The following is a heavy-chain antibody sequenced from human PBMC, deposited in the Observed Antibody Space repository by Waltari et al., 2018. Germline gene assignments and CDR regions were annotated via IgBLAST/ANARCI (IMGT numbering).Heavy chain of an antibody. Sequence: QLQLQESGPGLVKPSETLSLTCTVSGGSISSSSYYWGWIRQPPGKGLEWIGSIYYSGSTYYNPSLKSRVTISVDTSKNQFSLKLSSVTAADTAVYYCASGYRSSFFDYWGQGTLVTVSS. D-gene: IGHD6-6*01. CDR3: ASGYRSSFFDY. J-gene: IGHJ4*02. CDR2: IYYSGST. V-gene: IGHV4-39*01. CDR1: GGSISSSSYY.